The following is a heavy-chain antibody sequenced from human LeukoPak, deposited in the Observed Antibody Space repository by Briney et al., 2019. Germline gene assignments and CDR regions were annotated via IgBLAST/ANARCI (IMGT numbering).Heavy chain of an antibody. Sequence: PGGSLRLSCAASGFTFDDYAMHWVRQAPGKGLEWVSGISWNSGSIGYADSVKGRFTISRDNAKNSLYLQMNSLRAEDTALYYCAKSRGTMVRPLPDYWGQGTLVTVSS. CDR2: ISWNSGSI. CDR1: GFTFDDYA. CDR3: AKSRGTMVRPLPDY. V-gene: IGHV3-9*01. J-gene: IGHJ4*02. D-gene: IGHD3-10*01.